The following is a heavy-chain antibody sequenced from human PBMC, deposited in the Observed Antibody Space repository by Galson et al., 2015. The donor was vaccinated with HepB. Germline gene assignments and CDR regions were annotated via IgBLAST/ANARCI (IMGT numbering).Heavy chain of an antibody. CDR1: GFTFSNCA. Sequence: SLRLSCAASGFTFSNCAMHWVRQAPGKGLEYVSAINSNGGSTYYADAVKGRFTISRDNSKNTLYLQMSSLKPEDTAVYYCVKSPYSGWYYFDFWGQGTLVTVSS. D-gene: IGHD6-19*01. J-gene: IGHJ4*02. V-gene: IGHV3-64D*06. CDR3: VKSPYSGWYYFDF. CDR2: INSNGGST.